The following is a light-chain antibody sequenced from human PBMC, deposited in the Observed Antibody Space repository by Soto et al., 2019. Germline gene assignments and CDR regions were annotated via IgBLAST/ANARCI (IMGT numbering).Light chain of an antibody. CDR2: GAS. CDR1: QSVSSS. CDR3: QQRYNWPLT. J-gene: IGKJ4*01. V-gene: IGKV3-11*01. Sequence: ELVLTQSPATLSLSPGERATLSCRASQSVSSSLAWYQQKPGQAPRLLIYGASNGAAGIPARFSGTGSGTDFTLTISSLEPDDFAVYYCQQRYNWPLTFGGGTKVEIK.